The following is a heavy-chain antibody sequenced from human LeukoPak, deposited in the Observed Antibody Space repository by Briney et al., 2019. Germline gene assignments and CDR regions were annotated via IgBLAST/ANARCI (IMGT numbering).Heavy chain of an antibody. CDR1: GGTFSSYA. CDR2: INPKSGAT. V-gene: IGHV1-2*02. D-gene: IGHD3-9*01. J-gene: IGHJ5*02. CDR3: LTDGA. Sequence: ASVKVSCKASGGTFSSYAISWVRQAPGEGFEWMGWINPKSGATNCTQKFQDRVAMTRDTSINTAYMELRRLRSDDTAIYYCLTDGACGQGTLVTVSS.